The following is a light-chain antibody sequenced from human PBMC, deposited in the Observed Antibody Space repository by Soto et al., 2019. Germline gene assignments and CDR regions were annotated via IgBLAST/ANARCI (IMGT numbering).Light chain of an antibody. Sequence: DIQMTQSPSTLSASVGDRVTIACRASQSISSWLASYQQKPGKAPKLLIYDASSLESGVPSRFSGSGSGTDFTLTISSLQPDDFATYYCQQYNSYSWTFGQGS. J-gene: IGKJ1*01. CDR1: QSISSW. V-gene: IGKV1-5*01. CDR3: QQYNSYSWT. CDR2: DAS.